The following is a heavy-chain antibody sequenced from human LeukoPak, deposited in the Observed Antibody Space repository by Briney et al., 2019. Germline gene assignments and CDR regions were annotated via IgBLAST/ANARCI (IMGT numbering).Heavy chain of an antibody. CDR1: GGSIGSGSYY. Sequence: SETLSLTCTVSGGSIGSGSYYWSWIRQPAGKGLEWIGHIYTSGSTNYNPSLKSRVTISVDTSKNQFSLKLSSVTAADTAVYYCARYLGSSWYYFDYWGQGTLVTVSS. CDR3: ARYLGSSWYYFDY. CDR2: IYTSGST. D-gene: IGHD6-13*01. J-gene: IGHJ4*02. V-gene: IGHV4-61*09.